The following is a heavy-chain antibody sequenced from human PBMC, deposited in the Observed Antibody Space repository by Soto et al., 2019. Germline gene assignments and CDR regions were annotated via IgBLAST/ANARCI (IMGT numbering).Heavy chain of an antibody. CDR3: AKRWSGYGMDV. J-gene: IGHJ6*02. D-gene: IGHD3-3*01. CDR1: GFTFSSYA. Sequence: GGSLRLSCAASGFTFSSYAMSWVRQAPGKGLEWVSVISGSGGSTYHADSVKGRFTISRDNSKNTLYLQTNSLRVEDTAVYYCAKRWSGYGMDVWGQGTTVTVSS. V-gene: IGHV3-23*01. CDR2: ISGSGGST.